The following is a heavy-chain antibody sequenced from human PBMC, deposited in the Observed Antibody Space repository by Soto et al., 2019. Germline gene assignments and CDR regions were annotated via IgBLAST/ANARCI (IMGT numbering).Heavy chain of an antibody. Sequence: PSETLSLTCAVYGGSFSGYYWSLIRQPPGKGLEWIGEINHSGSTNYNPSLKSRVTIPVDTSKNQFSLKLSSVTAADTAVYYCARSPVGFGGYYYYCMDVWGQGTTVTVAS. D-gene: IGHD3-10*01. CDR1: GGSFSGYY. V-gene: IGHV4-34*01. J-gene: IGHJ6*02. CDR3: ARSPVGFGGYYYYCMDV. CDR2: INHSGST.